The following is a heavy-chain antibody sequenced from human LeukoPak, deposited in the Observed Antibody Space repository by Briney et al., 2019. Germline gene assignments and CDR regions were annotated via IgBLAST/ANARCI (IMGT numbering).Heavy chain of an antibody. CDR3: ARGRGKGPYTSRHYGDPYWYFDL. J-gene: IGHJ2*01. Sequence: SETLSLTCAVYGGSFSGYYWSWIRQPPGKGLEWIGEINHSGSTNYNPSLKSRVPISVDTSKNQFSLKLSSVTAADTAVYYCARGRGKGPYTSRHYGDPYWYFDLWGRGTLVTVSS. CDR2: INHSGST. CDR1: GGSFSGYY. D-gene: IGHD4-17*01. V-gene: IGHV4-34*01.